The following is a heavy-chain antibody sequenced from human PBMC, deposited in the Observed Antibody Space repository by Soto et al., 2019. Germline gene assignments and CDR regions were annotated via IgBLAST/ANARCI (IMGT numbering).Heavy chain of an antibody. D-gene: IGHD3-10*01. CDR1: GYTFTSYE. J-gene: IGHJ4*02. CDR2: MNTNSGDT. V-gene: IGHV1-8*01. CDR3: ASGALLRYGDLLR. Sequence: QVQLVQSGAEVKKPGASVKVSCKASGYTFTSYEINWVRQDTGQGLEGMGWMNTNSGDTGYAKKFQGRVTMTRNTTVSTAEMELSSLRSEGTGVYYCASGALLRYGDLLRWGQGTLVTVSS.